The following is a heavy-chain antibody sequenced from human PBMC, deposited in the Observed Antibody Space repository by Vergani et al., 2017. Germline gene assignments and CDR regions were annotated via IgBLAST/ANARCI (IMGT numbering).Heavy chain of an antibody. J-gene: IGHJ4*02. CDR1: GFTFRSYA. Sequence: QVQLVESGGGVVQPGRSLRLSRAASGFTFRSYAMHWVRQAPGKGLEWMAVISHDGSYKSYADSVKGRFTISRDNSKNTLYLQMNSLRTENTARFYCARYGSTTDRFSARGGHDYWGQGTLVTVSS. CDR3: ARYGSTTDRFSARGGHDY. V-gene: IGHV3-30*04. CDR2: ISHDGSYK. D-gene: IGHD3-10*01.